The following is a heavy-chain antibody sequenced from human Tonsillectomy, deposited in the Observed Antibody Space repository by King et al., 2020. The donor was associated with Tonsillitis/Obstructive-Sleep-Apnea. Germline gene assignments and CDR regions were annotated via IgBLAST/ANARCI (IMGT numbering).Heavy chain of an antibody. V-gene: IGHV4-34*01. CDR1: GGSFSGYY. D-gene: IGHD3-3*01. Sequence: VQLQQWGAGLLKPSETLSLTCAVYGGSFSGYYWSWIRQPPGKGLEWIGEIDHSGSTNYNPSLKSRVTISADTSKTQFSLRLTSVTAADTAVYYCAREITTAAFDIWGQGTMVTVSS. CDR3: AREITTAAFDI. CDR2: IDHSGST. J-gene: IGHJ3*02.